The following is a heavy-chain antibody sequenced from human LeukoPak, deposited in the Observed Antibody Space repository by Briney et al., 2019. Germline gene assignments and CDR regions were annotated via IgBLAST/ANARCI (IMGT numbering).Heavy chain of an antibody. CDR2: IYYSGST. D-gene: IGHD3-22*01. Sequence: SETLSPTCTVSGGSISSGDYYWSWIRQPPGMGLEWIGYIYYSGSTYYNPSLKSRVTISVDTSKSQFSLKLSSVTAADTAVYYCARESTRMTLYDSSGYWGQGTLVTVSS. CDR3: ARESTRMTLYDSSGY. J-gene: IGHJ4*02. V-gene: IGHV4-30-4*08. CDR1: GGSISSGDYY.